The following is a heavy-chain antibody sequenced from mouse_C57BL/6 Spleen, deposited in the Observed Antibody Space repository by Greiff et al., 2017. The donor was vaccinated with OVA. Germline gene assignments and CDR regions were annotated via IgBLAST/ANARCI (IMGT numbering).Heavy chain of an antibody. Sequence: QVQLQQSGAELVRPGASVTLSCKASGYTFTDYEMYWVKQTPVHGLEWIGAIDPETGGTAYNQKFKGKAILTADKSSSTAYMELRSLTSEDSAVYYCTRSPSSGYPWFAYWGQGTLVTVSA. CDR2: IDPETGGT. D-gene: IGHD3-2*02. J-gene: IGHJ3*01. CDR3: TRSPSSGYPWFAY. CDR1: GYTFTDYE. V-gene: IGHV1-15*01.